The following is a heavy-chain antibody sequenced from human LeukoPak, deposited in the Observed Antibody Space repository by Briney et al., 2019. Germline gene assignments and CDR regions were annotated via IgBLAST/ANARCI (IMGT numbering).Heavy chain of an antibody. Sequence: GGSLRLSCAASGFTFDDYAMHWVGQAPGNGLEWVSLISGDGGSTYYADSVKGRFTISRDNSKNSLYLQMNSLRTEDTALYYCAKDIYSYGLNFDYWGQGTLVTVSS. D-gene: IGHD5-18*01. CDR1: GFTFDDYA. CDR2: ISGDGGST. CDR3: AKDIYSYGLNFDY. J-gene: IGHJ4*02. V-gene: IGHV3-43*02.